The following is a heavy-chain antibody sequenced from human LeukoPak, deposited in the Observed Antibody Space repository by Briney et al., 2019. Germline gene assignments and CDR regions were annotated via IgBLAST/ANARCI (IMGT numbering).Heavy chain of an antibody. CDR1: GYTLTELS. J-gene: IGHJ4*02. CDR2: FDPEDGET. Sequence: ASVKVSCKVSGYTLTELSMHWVRQAPGKGLEWMGGFDPEDGETIYAQKFQGRVTMTEDTSTDTAYMELSSLRSEDTAVYYCAARPYDFWSGYYSYYFDYWGQGTLVTVSS. CDR3: AARPYDFWSGYYSYYFDY. D-gene: IGHD3-3*01. V-gene: IGHV1-24*01.